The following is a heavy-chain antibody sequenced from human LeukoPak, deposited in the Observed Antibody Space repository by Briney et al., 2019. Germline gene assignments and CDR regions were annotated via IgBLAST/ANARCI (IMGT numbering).Heavy chain of an antibody. CDR2: ISGSGGST. D-gene: IGHD3-3*01. Sequence: GGSLRLPCAASGFTFSSYAMSWVRQAPGKGLEWVSAISGSGGSTYYADSVKGRFTISRDNSKNTLYLQMNSLRAEDTAVYYCAKDRAYYDFWSGYFFDYWGQGTLVTVSS. CDR3: AKDRAYYDFWSGYFFDY. CDR1: GFTFSSYA. J-gene: IGHJ4*02. V-gene: IGHV3-23*01.